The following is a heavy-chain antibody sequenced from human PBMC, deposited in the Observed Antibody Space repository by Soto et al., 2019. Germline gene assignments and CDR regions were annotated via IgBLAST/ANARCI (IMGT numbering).Heavy chain of an antibody. Sequence: PSETLSLTCSVSGGSISSSYWSWIRQPPGKGLEWIGYIFHGESTYYNPSLKSRVTISGDRSKNQFSLKLSSVTAADTAVYYCAAGGGLPRYYWGQGTLVTVSS. CDR1: GGSISSSY. CDR2: IFHGEST. D-gene: IGHD5-12*01. J-gene: IGHJ4*02. V-gene: IGHV4-59*12. CDR3: AAGGGLPRYY.